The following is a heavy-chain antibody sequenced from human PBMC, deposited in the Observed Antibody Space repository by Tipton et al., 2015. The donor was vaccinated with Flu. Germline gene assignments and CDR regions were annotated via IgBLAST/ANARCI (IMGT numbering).Heavy chain of an antibody. CDR2: VYHTATT. J-gene: IGHJ4*02. V-gene: IGHV4-59*01. Sequence: PGLVKPSETLSLTCIVSGDSITSYFWSWIRQPPGKEMEWIGYVYHTATTKFNPSLESRVTMSVDTSRSQISLKLSSVTVADTAMYYCARGGSTFDSWGRGTLATVSS. CDR3: ARGGSTFDS. CDR1: GDSITSYF. D-gene: IGHD3-10*01.